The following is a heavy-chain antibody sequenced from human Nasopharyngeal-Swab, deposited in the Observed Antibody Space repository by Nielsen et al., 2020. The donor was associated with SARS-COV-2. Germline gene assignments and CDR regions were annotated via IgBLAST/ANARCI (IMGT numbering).Heavy chain of an antibody. D-gene: IGHD6-13*01. CDR3: ARAPIAGGTFDY. J-gene: IGHJ4*02. V-gene: IGHV1-8*01. CDR2: MNPNSGNT. Sequence: ASVKVSCKASGYTFTSYDINWVRQATGQGLEWMGWMNPNSGNTGYAQKFQGRVTMTRNTSISTAYMELSSLRSEDTAVYYCARAPIAGGTFDYWGQGTLVTVSS. CDR1: GYTFTSYD.